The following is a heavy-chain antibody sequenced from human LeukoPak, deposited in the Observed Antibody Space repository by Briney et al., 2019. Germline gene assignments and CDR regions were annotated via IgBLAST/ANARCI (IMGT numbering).Heavy chain of an antibody. CDR2: ISGSGGST. V-gene: IGHV3-23*01. CDR1: GFTFSSYA. CDR3: ARVGYGDYLYFDY. D-gene: IGHD4-17*01. J-gene: IGHJ4*02. Sequence: PGGSLRLSCAASGFTFSSYALSWVRQAPGKGLEWVSAISGSGGSTYYADSVKGRFTISRDNSKNTLYLQMNSLRAEDTAVYYCARVGYGDYLYFDYWGQGTLVTVSS.